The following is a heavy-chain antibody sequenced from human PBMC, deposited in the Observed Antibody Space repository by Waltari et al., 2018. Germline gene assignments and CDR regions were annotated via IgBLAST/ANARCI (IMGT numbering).Heavy chain of an antibody. D-gene: IGHD3-10*01. CDR2: VDPEDVET. J-gene: IGHJ4*02. CDR1: GYTFTDYY. Sequence: EVQLVQSGAEVMKPGATVLIPCKFSGYTFTDYYMHWVQQAPGKGLEWMGLVDPEDVETIYAEKFQVRGTITADTAKDTAYMEMSSLRSEDTAVYYCAISIAHGARWGYFDYWGQGTLVTVSS. V-gene: IGHV1-69-2*01. CDR3: AISIAHGARWGYFDY.